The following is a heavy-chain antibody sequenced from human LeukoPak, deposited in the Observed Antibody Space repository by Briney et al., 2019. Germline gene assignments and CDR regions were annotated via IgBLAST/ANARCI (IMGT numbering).Heavy chain of an antibody. CDR3: ARDWQQLAFDY. Sequence: GRSLRLYCAASGFTFSSYAMHWVRQAPGKGLEWVAVISYDGSNKYYADSVKGRFTISRDNSKNTLYLQMNSLRAEDTAVYYCARDWQQLAFDYWGQGTLVTVSS. V-gene: IGHV3-30*04. J-gene: IGHJ4*02. CDR2: ISYDGSNK. CDR1: GFTFSSYA. D-gene: IGHD6-13*01.